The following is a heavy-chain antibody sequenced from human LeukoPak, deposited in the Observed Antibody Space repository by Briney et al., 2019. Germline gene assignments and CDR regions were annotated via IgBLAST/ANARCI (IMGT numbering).Heavy chain of an antibody. D-gene: IGHD6-19*01. CDR2: INQDGSEK. CDR3: AREGGSGWYSGWFDP. V-gene: IGHV3-7*01. J-gene: IGHJ5*02. CDR1: GFSFTTYW. Sequence: GGSLRLSCAASGFSFTTYWMSWVRQAPGKGLEWVANINQDGSEKRYVDSVKGRFTISRDNAKNSLYLQMSSLRAEDTAVYYCAREGGSGWYSGWFDPWGQGTLVTVSS.